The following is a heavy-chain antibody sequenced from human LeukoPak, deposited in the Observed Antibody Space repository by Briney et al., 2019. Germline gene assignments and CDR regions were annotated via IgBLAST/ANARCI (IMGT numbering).Heavy chain of an antibody. Sequence: GGSLRLSCATSGFTFSNYDMHWVRQTTGKGLEWVSAISIGGDTYYPGSVKGRFTISREGAKNSFYLQMNSLRAGDTGVYYCARAHVGAGLAFDIWGRGTMVTVSS. V-gene: IGHV3-13*01. D-gene: IGHD1-26*01. CDR3: ARAHVGAGLAFDI. CDR1: GFTFSNYD. CDR2: ISIGGDT. J-gene: IGHJ3*02.